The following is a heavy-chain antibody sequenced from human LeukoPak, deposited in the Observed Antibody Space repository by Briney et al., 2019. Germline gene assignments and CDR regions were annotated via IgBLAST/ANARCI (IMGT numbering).Heavy chain of an antibody. CDR2: INPSGGST. J-gene: IGHJ4*02. D-gene: IGHD3-22*01. CDR3: EREGYYDANDY. V-gene: IGHV1-46*01. CDR1: GYTFTSYY. Sequence: ASLKVSFKASGYTFTSYYMHLVRQAPGQGLEWMGIINPSGGSTSYAEKFQGRVTMTRDTYTSTVYMELSSLRSEDTAVYYCEREGYYDANDYWGQGPLVTVSS.